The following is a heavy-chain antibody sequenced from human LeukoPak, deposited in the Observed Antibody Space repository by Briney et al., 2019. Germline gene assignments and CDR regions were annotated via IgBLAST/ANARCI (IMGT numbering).Heavy chain of an antibody. CDR3: ARDGINDYGDDDAFDI. V-gene: IGHV3-66*02. CDR2: IYSGGST. Sequence: GGSLRLSCAASGFTVSSNYMSWVRRAPGKGLEWVSVIYSGGSTYYEDSVKGRFTISRDNSKNTLYLQMNSLRAEDTAVYYCARDGINDYGDDDAFDIWGQGTMVTVSS. CDR1: GFTVSSNY. J-gene: IGHJ3*02. D-gene: IGHD4-17*01.